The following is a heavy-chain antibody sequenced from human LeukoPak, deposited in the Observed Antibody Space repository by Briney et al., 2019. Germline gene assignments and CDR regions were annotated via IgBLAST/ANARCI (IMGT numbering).Heavy chain of an antibody. CDR1: GGSFSGYY. CDR2: INHSGST. Sequence: PSETLSLTCAVYGGSFSGYYWSWIRQPPGKGLEWIGEINHSGSTNYNPSLKSRVTTSVDTSKNQFSLKLSSVTAADTAVYYCARGPGASRITMVRGARRFDPWGQGTLVTVSS. CDR3: ARGPGASRITMVRGARRFDP. V-gene: IGHV4-34*01. D-gene: IGHD3-10*01. J-gene: IGHJ5*02.